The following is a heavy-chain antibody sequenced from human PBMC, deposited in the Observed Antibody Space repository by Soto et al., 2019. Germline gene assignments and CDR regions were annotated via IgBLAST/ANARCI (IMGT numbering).Heavy chain of an antibody. Sequence: GGSLRLSCAASGFTVSSNYMSWVRQAPGKGLEWVSVIYSGGSTYYADSVKGRFTISRDHSTNTLYLQMNSLRAEDTAVYYCANYVTVLGVVRNEYYGDVWVKGITANV. V-gene: IGHV3-53*01. CDR2: IYSGGST. CDR3: ANYVTVLGVVRNEYYGDV. D-gene: IGHD3-3*01. J-gene: IGHJ6*03. CDR1: GFTVSSNY.